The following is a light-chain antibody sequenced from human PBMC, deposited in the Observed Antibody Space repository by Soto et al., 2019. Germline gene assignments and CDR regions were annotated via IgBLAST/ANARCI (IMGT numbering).Light chain of an antibody. Sequence: EIVLTQSPATLSLSPGETATLSCRASQSVSSYLAWYQQKPGQAPRLLIYDASNKDTGIPARLSGSGSGQDFTLTIISLAPEDFEVYYCQQRSNWPWTFGQGTKVEIK. CDR2: DAS. CDR3: QQRSNWPWT. J-gene: IGKJ1*01. CDR1: QSVSSY. V-gene: IGKV3-11*01.